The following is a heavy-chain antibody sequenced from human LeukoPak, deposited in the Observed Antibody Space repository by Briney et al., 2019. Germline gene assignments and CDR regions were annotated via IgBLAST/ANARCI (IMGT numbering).Heavy chain of an antibody. D-gene: IGHD3-22*01. V-gene: IGHV4-34*01. J-gene: IGHJ4*02. CDR1: GGSFSGYY. Sequence: PSETLSLTCAVYGGSFSGYYWSWIRQPPGKGLEWIGEINHSGSTNYNPSLKSRVTISVDTSKNQFSLKLSSVTAADTAVYYCARGDYYDSSGYYPAVPFDYWGQGTLVTVSS. CDR2: INHSGST. CDR3: ARGDYYDSSGYYPAVPFDY.